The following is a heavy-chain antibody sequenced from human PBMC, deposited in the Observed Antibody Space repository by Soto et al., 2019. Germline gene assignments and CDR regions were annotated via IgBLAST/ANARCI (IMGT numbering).Heavy chain of an antibody. CDR3: AKGGRQWLVTSDFNY. CDR2: VSHDGRNT. V-gene: IGHV3-30*18. D-gene: IGHD6-19*01. J-gene: IGHJ4*02. Sequence: PGGSLRLSCAASGFTFSDYAMHWVRQAPGKVLEWVAVVSHDGRNTHYADSVKGRFTISRDSSKNTVSLEMTSLRAEDTAVYYCAKGGRQWLVTSDFNYWGQGDLVTVSS. CDR1: GFTFSDYA.